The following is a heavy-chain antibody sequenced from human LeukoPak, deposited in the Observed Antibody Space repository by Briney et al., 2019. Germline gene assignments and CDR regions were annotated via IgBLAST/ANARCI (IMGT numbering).Heavy chain of an antibody. J-gene: IGHJ5*02. CDR1: GYTFTSYG. D-gene: IGHD2-2*01. Sequence: ASVKVSCKASGYTFTSYGISWVRQALGPGLEWMGWISAYNGNTNYAQKLQGRVTMTTDTSTSTAYMELRSLRSDDTAVYYCARDQGPADIDSRWFDPWGQGTLVTVSS. CDR3: ARDQGPADIDSRWFDP. CDR2: ISAYNGNT. V-gene: IGHV1-18*01.